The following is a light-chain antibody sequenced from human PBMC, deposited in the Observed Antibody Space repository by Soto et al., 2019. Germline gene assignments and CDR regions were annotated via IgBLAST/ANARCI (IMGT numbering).Light chain of an antibody. V-gene: IGKV3-15*01. CDR3: QQFNNWTT. CDR1: QSVSSN. J-gene: IGKJ2*01. Sequence: EIVMTQSPATLSVSPGERATLSCRASQSVSSNLAWYQQKPGQAPRLLIYRASTRATGIPARFSGSGSGTEFTLTIGSLQSEDFAVYYCQQFNNWTTFGVGTKLEIK. CDR2: RAS.